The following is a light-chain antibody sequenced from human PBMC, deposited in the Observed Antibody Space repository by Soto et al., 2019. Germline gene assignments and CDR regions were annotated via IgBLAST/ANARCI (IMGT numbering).Light chain of an antibody. J-gene: IGLJ1*01. Sequence: QSVLTQPPSVSGAPGQRVTISCTGSSSNIGAGYDVHWYQQLPGTAPKLLIYGNSNRPSGVPDRFSGSKSGTSASLAITGLQAEDESDYYCQSYDSGLSALSVLGTGTKVTVL. V-gene: IGLV1-40*01. CDR1: SSNIGAGYD. CDR3: QSYDSGLSALSV. CDR2: GNS.